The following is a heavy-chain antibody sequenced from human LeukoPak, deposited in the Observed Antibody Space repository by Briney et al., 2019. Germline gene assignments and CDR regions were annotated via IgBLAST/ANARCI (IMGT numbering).Heavy chain of an antibody. J-gene: IGHJ5*02. CDR2: IYYRGST. V-gene: IGHV4-39*01. CDR1: GGSISSSTYY. CDR3: ARLGRTYYDFWSGP. Sequence: SETLSLTCTVSGGSISSSTYYWGWIRQPPGNGLEWIGTIYYRGSTYYNPSLKSRVTISVDTSKNQFSLKLTSVTAADTAVYYCARLGRTYYDFWSGPWGQGTLVTVSS. D-gene: IGHD3-3*01.